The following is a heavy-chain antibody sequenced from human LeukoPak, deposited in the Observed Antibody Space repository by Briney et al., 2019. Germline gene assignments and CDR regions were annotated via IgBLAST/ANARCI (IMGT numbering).Heavy chain of an antibody. V-gene: IGHV3-33*01. CDR3: ARDNVSDFDY. Sequence: GGSLRLSCAASGFTFSSYGMHWVRQAPGKRLEWVAVIWYDGSNKYYADSVKGRFTISRDNSKNTLYLQMNSLRAEDTAVYYCARDNVSDFDYWGQGTLVTVSS. CDR1: GFTFSSYG. CDR2: IWYDGSNK. D-gene: IGHD2-8*01. J-gene: IGHJ4*02.